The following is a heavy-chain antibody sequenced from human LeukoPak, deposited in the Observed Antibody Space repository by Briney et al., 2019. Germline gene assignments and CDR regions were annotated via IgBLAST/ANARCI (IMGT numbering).Heavy chain of an antibody. D-gene: IGHD1-26*01. J-gene: IGHJ3*02. Sequence: SETLSLTCTVSGGSISTYYWSWVRQPPGRGLEWIGYIYYSGITDYSPSLKSRVTISIDTSKKQFSLKLSSVTAADTAVYYCARWEASRVAFDIWGQGTLVTVSS. CDR1: GGSISTYY. CDR3: ARWEASRVAFDI. V-gene: IGHV4-59*01. CDR2: IYYSGIT.